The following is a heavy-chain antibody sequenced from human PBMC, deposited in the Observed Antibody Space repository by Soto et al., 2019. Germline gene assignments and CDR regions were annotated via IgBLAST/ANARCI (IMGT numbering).Heavy chain of an antibody. CDR3: AKRGSSGWYGCFLT. D-gene: IGHD6-19*01. CDR2: IYWNDDQ. Sequence: ESCATLVNPTRTLTLTCIFSGFSRRTSGVGVGWIRQPPGKALEWLGFIYWNDDQRYSPSLKSRLTITKDTSKNKVVLTMPNMVFVDTATYHCAKRGSSGWYGCFLTWGQ. J-gene: IGHJ5*02. V-gene: IGHV2-5*01. CDR1: GFSRRTSGVG.